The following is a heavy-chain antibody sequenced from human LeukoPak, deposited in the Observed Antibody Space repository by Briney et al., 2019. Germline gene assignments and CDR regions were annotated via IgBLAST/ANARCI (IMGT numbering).Heavy chain of an antibody. Sequence: SETLSLTCTVSGGSLSSSSYYWGWIRQPPGKGLEWIGSIYYSGSTYYNPSLKSRVTISVDTSKNQFSLKLSSVTAADTAVYYCARRDDYGSGSYYFDYWGQGTLVTVSS. V-gene: IGHV4-39*01. CDR2: IYYSGST. CDR3: ARRDDYGSGSYYFDY. J-gene: IGHJ4*02. D-gene: IGHD3-10*01. CDR1: GGSLSSSSYY.